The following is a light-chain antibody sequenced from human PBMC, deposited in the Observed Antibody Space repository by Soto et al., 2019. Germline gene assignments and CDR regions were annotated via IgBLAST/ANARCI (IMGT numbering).Light chain of an antibody. CDR2: GAS. J-gene: IGKJ4*01. V-gene: IGKV3-15*01. CDR3: KQYNKWQVT. Sequence: DIVMTQSPATLSVSPGERVTFSCRASQSVASSLAWYQHKPGQAPRLLISGASTGATGVPARFSGSGSGTELTLTTNSLQSEDFAIYYCKQYNKWQVTFGGGTKVDIX. CDR1: QSVASS.